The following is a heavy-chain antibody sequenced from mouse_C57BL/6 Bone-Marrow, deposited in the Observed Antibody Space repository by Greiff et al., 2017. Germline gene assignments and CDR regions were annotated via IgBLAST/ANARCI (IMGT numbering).Heavy chain of an antibody. CDR1: GFSLTSYG. CDR3: DRNRILRYAMDY. V-gene: IGHV2-2*01. J-gene: IGHJ4*01. D-gene: IGHD1-1*01. Sequence: VQLVESGPGLVQPSQSLSITCTVSGFSLTSYGVHWVRQSPGKGLEWLGVIWSGGSTDYNAAFISSLSISKDNSKSQVFFKMNSLQADDTAIYYCDRNRILRYAMDYWGQGTSVTVSS. CDR2: IWSGGST.